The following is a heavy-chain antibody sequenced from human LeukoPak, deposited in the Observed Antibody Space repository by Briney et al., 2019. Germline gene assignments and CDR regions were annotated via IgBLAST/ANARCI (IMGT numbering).Heavy chain of an antibody. CDR1: GGSISRYY. CDR3: ARLSPYQRQYFRDAFDI. D-gene: IGHD2-2*01. Sequence: SETLSLTCTVSGGSISRYYWSWIRQPPGKGLEWIGDIYYSGSTNYNPSLKSRVTISVDTSKNQFSLKLSSVTAADTAVYYCARLSPYQRQYFRDAFDIWGQGTMVTVSS. V-gene: IGHV4-59*08. J-gene: IGHJ3*02. CDR2: IYYSGST.